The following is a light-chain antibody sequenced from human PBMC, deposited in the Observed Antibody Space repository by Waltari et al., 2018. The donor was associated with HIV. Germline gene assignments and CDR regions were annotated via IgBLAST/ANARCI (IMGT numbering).Light chain of an antibody. CDR2: RDK. CDR1: TLSTEY. Sequence: SYDLTQPPSVSVSPGQTARITCSGDTLSTEYGSWYQQKPGRAPVLLIYRDKERSSGIPKRFSGSSSGTTVTLAISGVQAEDEADYYCLSSDSRGVHKFFGGGTKLTVL. CDR3: LSSDSRGVHKF. V-gene: IGLV3-25*03. J-gene: IGLJ2*01.